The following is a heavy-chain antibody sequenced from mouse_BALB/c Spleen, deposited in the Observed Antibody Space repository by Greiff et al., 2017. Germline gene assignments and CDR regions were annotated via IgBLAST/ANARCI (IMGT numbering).Heavy chain of an antibody. D-gene: IGHD1-1*01. CDR3: ARDQGTTGYYYAMDY. CDR1: GFSLTGYG. V-gene: IGHV2-6-7*01. CDR2: IWGDGST. Sequence: VQLQQSGPGLVAPSQSLSITCTVSGFSLTGYGVNWVRQPPGKGLEWLGMIWGDGSTDYNSALKSRLSISKDNSKSQVFLKMNSLQTDDTARYYCARDQGTTGYYYAMDYWGQGTSVTVSS. J-gene: IGHJ4*01.